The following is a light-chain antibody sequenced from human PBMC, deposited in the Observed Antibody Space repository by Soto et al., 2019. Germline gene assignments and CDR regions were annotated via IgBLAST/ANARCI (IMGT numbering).Light chain of an antibody. Sequence: QSALTQPASVSGSPGQSITISCTGTSSDVGAYNYVSWYQQHSGKVPKLIIYEVTNRPSGVSNRFSASKSGNTASLTIFGLQAEDEADYYCSSYTSSSSWVFGGGTKLTVL. J-gene: IGLJ3*02. CDR2: EVT. CDR3: SSYTSSSSWV. CDR1: SSDVGAYNY. V-gene: IGLV2-14*01.